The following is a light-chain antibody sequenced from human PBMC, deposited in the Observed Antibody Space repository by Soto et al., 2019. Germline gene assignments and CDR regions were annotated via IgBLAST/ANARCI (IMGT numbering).Light chain of an antibody. V-gene: IGKV1-39*01. Sequence: DSQMTQSPPSLSASVGDRVTITCRASQSISSHLNWYQQKPGKVPKLLIYAASSLQSGVPSRFSGSGSGTDFTLTISSLQPEDFATYYCQQSYSNSYTFGQGTKLEIK. J-gene: IGKJ2*01. CDR3: QQSYSNSYT. CDR1: QSISSH. CDR2: AAS.